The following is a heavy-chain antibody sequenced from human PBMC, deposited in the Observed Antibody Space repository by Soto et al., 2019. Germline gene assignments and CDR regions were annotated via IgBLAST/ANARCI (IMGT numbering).Heavy chain of an antibody. Sequence: SETLSLTCTVSGGSISSYYWSWIRQPAGKGLEWIGRIYTSGSTNYNPSLKSRVTMSVDTSKNQFYLKLSSVTAADTAVYYWARVCSSNSCYDVVDDWGQGTMVTVS. CDR3: ARVCSSNSCYDVVDD. CDR1: GGSISSYY. V-gene: IGHV4-4*07. J-gene: IGHJ4*02. D-gene: IGHD2-2*01. CDR2: IYTSGST.